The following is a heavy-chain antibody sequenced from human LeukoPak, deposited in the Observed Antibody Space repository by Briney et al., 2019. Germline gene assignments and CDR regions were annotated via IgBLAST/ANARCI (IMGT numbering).Heavy chain of an antibody. D-gene: IGHD3-22*01. Sequence: SETLSLTCTVSGGSISSSSYYWGWIRQPPGKGLEWIGSIYYSGSTYYNPSLKSRVTMSVDTSKNQFSLKLSSVTAADTAVYYCARPFRSGYWFYWGQGTPVTVSS. CDR2: IYYSGST. CDR1: GGSISSSSYY. V-gene: IGHV4-39*01. CDR3: ARPFRSGYWFY. J-gene: IGHJ4*02.